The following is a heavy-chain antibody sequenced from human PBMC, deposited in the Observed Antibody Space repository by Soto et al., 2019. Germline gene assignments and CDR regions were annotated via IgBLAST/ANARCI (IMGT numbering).Heavy chain of an antibody. Sequence: PGESLKISCTSSGFSFTSYWIAWVRQLPGKGLEWVGIIYPGNSDTLYGPSFQGQVTISADRSMNTAYLQWSGLRASDTAMYYCARSLTAVVRKLITGGQLRGDYGMDVWGQGTTVTVSS. V-gene: IGHV5-51*01. J-gene: IGHJ6*02. CDR1: GFSFTSYW. D-gene: IGHD3-10*01. CDR3: ARSLTAVVRKLITGGQLRGDYGMDV. CDR2: IYPGNSDT.